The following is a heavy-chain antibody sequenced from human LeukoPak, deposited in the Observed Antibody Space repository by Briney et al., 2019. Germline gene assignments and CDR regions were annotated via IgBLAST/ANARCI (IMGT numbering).Heavy chain of an antibody. D-gene: IGHD6-6*01. CDR3: ARELGSYSSSSQGDY. CDR2: INPDGSIT. CDR1: GVTLSGYW. Sequence: GGSLRLSCAASGVTLSGYWIHWVRQAPGKGLVWVARINPDGSITNYADSVKGRFTISRDNAKNSLYLQMNSLRAEDTAVYYCARELGSYSSSSQGDYWGQGTLVTVSS. J-gene: IGHJ4*02. V-gene: IGHV3-74*01.